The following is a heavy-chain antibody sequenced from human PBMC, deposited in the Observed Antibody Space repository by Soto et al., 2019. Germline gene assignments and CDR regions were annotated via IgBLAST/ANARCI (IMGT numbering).Heavy chain of an antibody. CDR3: TSTIFGVVIPGGYYYGMDV. D-gene: IGHD3-3*01. J-gene: IGHJ6*02. CDR2: IRSKVYGGTT. Sequence: GGSLRLSCIASGFTFGDYAMSWFRQAPGKGLEWVGFIRSKVYGGTTEYAASVKGRFTISRDDSISIAYLQMNSLKTEDTTVYYCTSTIFGVVIPGGYYYGMDVWGQGTTVTVSS. V-gene: IGHV3-49*03. CDR1: GFTFGDYA.